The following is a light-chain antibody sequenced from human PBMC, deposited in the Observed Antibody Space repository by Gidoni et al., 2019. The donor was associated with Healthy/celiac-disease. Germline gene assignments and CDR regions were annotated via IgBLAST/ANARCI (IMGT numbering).Light chain of an antibody. Sequence: EIVLTQSPGTLSLSPGERPTLSCRASQSVSSSYLAWYQQKPGQAPRLLIYGASSRATGIPERFSGSGSGTELTLTISRLEPEDFAVYYCQQYGSSSWTFGQGTKVEIK. CDR1: QSVSSSY. CDR3: QQYGSSSWT. V-gene: IGKV3-20*01. J-gene: IGKJ1*01. CDR2: GAS.